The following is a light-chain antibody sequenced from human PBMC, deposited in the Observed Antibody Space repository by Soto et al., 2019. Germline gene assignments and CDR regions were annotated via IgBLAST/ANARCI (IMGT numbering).Light chain of an antibody. CDR3: QQSYTASLYT. Sequence: DIQMTQSPSSLSASVGDRVTITCRASENIANDLHWYQQKPGKAPKILIYAASTLQSGVPSRFSGSGSGTYFSLTISSLQPEDFATYYCQQSYTASLYTFGQGTKLQIK. J-gene: IGKJ2*01. CDR2: AAS. CDR1: ENIAND. V-gene: IGKV1-39*01.